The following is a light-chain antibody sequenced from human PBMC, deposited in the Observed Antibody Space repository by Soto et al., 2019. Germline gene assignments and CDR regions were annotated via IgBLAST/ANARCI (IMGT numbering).Light chain of an antibody. Sequence: EIVLTQSPDTLSLFPGERATLSCRASQNVGNYLAWYQEKPGQAPRLLISDSSNRATGIPDRFSGGGSGTDFTLTISRLEPEDFAVYYCQQCGSSPWTFGQGTKVDIK. J-gene: IGKJ1*01. CDR1: QNVGNY. CDR2: DSS. CDR3: QQCGSSPWT. V-gene: IGKV3-20*01.